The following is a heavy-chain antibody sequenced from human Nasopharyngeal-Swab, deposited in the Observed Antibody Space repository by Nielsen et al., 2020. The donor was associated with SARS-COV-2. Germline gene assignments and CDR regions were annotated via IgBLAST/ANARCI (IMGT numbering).Heavy chain of an antibody. CDR1: GYTFTSYY. CDR2: INPSGGGT. Sequence: ASVKVSCKASGYTFTSYYMHWVRQAPGQGLEWMGIINPSGGGTSYAQKFQGRVTMTRDTSTSTVYMELSSLRSEDTAVYYCAREVVVVVAAASMDVWGQGTTVTVSS. CDR3: AREVVVVVAAASMDV. V-gene: IGHV1-46*01. D-gene: IGHD2-15*01. J-gene: IGHJ6*02.